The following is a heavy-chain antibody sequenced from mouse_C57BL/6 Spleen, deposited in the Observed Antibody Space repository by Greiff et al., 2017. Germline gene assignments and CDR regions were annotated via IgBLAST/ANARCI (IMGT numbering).Heavy chain of an antibody. D-gene: IGHD1-1*01. V-gene: IGHV5-9-1*02. Sequence: EVQLVESGEGLVKPGGSLKLSCAASGFTFSSYAMSWVRQTPEKGLEWVAYISSGGDYIYYADTVKGRFTLSRDNARNTLYLQMSSLKSEDTAMYDCTREGYYGSSSMDYWGKGTSVTVSS. CDR2: ISSGGDYI. CDR3: TREGYYGSSSMDY. J-gene: IGHJ4*01. CDR1: GFTFSSYA.